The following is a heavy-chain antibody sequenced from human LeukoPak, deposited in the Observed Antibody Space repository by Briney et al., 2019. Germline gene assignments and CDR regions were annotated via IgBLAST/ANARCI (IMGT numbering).Heavy chain of an antibody. CDR2: IRSKAYGGTT. V-gene: IGHV3-49*04. Sequence: PGGSLRLSCTVSGFTFGDYALSWVRQAPGKGLEWVSFIRSKAYGGTTEYAASVKGRFTISRDVSKGIAYLQMNSLKTEDTAIYYCSRESGYGKSPRKYYFDYWGQGTLVTVSS. D-gene: IGHD5-12*01. CDR3: SRESGYGKSPRKYYFDY. J-gene: IGHJ4*02. CDR1: GFTFGDYA.